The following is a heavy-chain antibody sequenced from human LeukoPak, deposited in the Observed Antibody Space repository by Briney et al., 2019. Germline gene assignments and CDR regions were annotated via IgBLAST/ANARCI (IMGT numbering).Heavy chain of an antibody. D-gene: IGHD3-10*01. CDR1: GGTFSSYA. J-gene: IGHJ4*02. Sequence: ASVNVSCKASGGTFSSYAISWVRQAPGQGLEWMGGIIPIFGTANYAQKFQGRVTITADESTSTAYMELSSLRSEDTAVYYCARGFWYGSGSYQDYWGQGTLVTVSS. CDR3: ARGFWYGSGSYQDY. CDR2: IIPIFGTA. V-gene: IGHV1-69*13.